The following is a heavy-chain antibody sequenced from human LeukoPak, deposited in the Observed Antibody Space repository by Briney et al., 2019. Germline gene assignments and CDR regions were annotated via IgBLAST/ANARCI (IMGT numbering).Heavy chain of an antibody. CDR1: GGSFSNYY. D-gene: IGHD3-10*01. J-gene: IGHJ3*02. CDR3: ASFPPYMVRTDAFDI. V-gene: IGHV4-59*01. Sequence: SETLSLTCTVSGGSFSNYYWSWIRQPPGKGLEWLGYIYYSGSTNYNPSLKSRVTISVDTSKNQFSLKLSSVTAADTAVYYCASFPPYMVRTDAFDIWGQGTMVTVSS. CDR2: IYYSGST.